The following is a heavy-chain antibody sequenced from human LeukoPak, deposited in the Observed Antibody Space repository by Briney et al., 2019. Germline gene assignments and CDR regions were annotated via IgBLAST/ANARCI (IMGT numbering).Heavy chain of an antibody. D-gene: IGHD6-25*01. Sequence: PGGSLRLSCAASGFTFSSYWMSWVRQAPGKGLEWVANIKQDGSEKYYVDSVKGRFTISRDNAKNSLFLQMGSLRAEDTAVYYCARVSGGDYFDYWGQGTLVTVPS. CDR3: ARVSGGDYFDY. CDR1: GFTFSSYW. J-gene: IGHJ4*02. CDR2: IKQDGSEK. V-gene: IGHV3-7*03.